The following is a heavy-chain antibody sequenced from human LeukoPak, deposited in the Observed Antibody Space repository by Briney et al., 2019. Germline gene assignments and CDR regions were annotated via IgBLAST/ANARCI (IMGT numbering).Heavy chain of an antibody. V-gene: IGHV3-23*01. CDR3: ARDVRVGEYYGSGSYFDY. Sequence: GGSLRLSCAASGFTFSSYAMSWVRQAPGKGLEWVSIISASGGSTYYADSVKGRFTISRDKSKNYLQMNSLRGDDTAIYYCARDVRVGEYYGSGSYFDYWGQGTLVTVSS. J-gene: IGHJ4*02. CDR2: ISASGGST. D-gene: IGHD3-10*01. CDR1: GFTFSSYA.